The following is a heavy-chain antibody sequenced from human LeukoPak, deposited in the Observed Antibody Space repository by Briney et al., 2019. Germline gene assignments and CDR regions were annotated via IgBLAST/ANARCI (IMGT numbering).Heavy chain of an antibody. J-gene: IGHJ4*02. CDR2: IYHSGST. Sequence: SETLSLTCAVSGYSVSSGYYWGWIRQPPGKGLEWIGSIYHSGSTYYNPSLKSRVTISVDTSKNQFSLKLSSVTAADTAVYYCARDRIGDFGYWGQGTLVTVSS. D-gene: IGHD3-16*01. CDR1: GYSVSSGYY. CDR3: ARDRIGDFGY. V-gene: IGHV4-38-2*02.